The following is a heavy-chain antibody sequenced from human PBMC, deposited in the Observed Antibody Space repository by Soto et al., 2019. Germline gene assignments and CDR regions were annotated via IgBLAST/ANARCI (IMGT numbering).Heavy chain of an antibody. CDR3: AKFPFNIGVVPAAIVDY. D-gene: IGHD2-2*02. J-gene: IGHJ4*01. CDR1: GFTFSSYA. CDR2: ISGSGGST. Sequence: EVQLLESGGGLVQPGGSLRLSCAASGFTFSSYAMSWVRQAPGKGLEWVSAISGSGGSTYYADYVKGRFTISRDNSKNSLYLQMHSLRAEDTAVYYCAKFPFNIGVVPAAIVDYWGQGTLVTVSS. V-gene: IGHV3-23*01.